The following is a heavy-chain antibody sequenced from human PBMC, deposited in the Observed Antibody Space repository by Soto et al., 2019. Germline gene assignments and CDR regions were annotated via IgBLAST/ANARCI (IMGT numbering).Heavy chain of an antibody. Sequence: SVKVSCKASGVTFNRQDMRWVRQAPGQGLEWMGGIIPMFGTPHYAEMFQDRVTITADESTGTAYLELSSLTSEDTAVYYCATSEGRDGDSFDYWGPGTLVTVSS. CDR1: GVTFNRQD. V-gene: IGHV1-69*13. CDR3: ATSEGRDGDSFDY. J-gene: IGHJ4*02. D-gene: IGHD1-26*01. CDR2: IIPMFGTP.